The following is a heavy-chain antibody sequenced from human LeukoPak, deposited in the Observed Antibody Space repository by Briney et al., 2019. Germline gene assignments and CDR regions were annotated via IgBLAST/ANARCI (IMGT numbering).Heavy chain of an antibody. CDR2: INYGGT. D-gene: IGHD3-10*01. Sequence: GGSLRLSCAASGFTFRSYAMTWVRQAPGKGLEWVSTINYGGTFYAESVKGRFTISWDNSKNTLYLQMNSLRAEDTAVYYCSKDHTGGDYRVRSEGYWGQGALVTVTS. V-gene: IGHV3-23*01. CDR3: SKDHTGGDYRVRSEGY. J-gene: IGHJ4*02. CDR1: GFTFRSYA.